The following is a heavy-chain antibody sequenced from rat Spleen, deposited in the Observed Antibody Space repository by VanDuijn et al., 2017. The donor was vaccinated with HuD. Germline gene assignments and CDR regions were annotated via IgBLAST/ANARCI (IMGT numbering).Heavy chain of an antibody. Sequence: EVQLVESGGGLVKPGRSLKLSCAASGFTFSDYNMAWVRQAPKKGLEWVATISYDGSSTYYRDSVKGRFTISRDNAQNTLYLQMAKLGSEDTAVYYCARETGGVEYWGQGVMVTVSS. J-gene: IGHJ2*01. CDR1: GFTFSDYN. CDR2: ISYDGSST. CDR3: ARETGGVEY. V-gene: IGHV5-7*01. D-gene: IGHD4-1*01.